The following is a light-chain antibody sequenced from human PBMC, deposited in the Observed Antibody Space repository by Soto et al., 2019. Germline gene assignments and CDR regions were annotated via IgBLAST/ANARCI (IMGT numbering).Light chain of an antibody. J-gene: IGKJ4*01. CDR3: QHRNDWPFT. V-gene: IGKV3-11*01. Sequence: EVVLTQSPATLSLSPGERATLSCRASQSVYSYLAWYQQKPGQSPRLLISDVSNRATGIPARFSGSGYGTDFTLTISSLEPEDFAVYYCQHRNDWPFTFGGGTKVEIK. CDR2: DVS. CDR1: QSVYSY.